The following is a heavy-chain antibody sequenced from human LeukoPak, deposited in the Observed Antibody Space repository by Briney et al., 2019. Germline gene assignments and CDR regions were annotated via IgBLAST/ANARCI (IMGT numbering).Heavy chain of an antibody. CDR1: GFTFSNYG. Sequence: GGSLRLSCAASGFTFSNYGMHWVRQAPGKGLQWVALIWYDGSNKDYADSVKGRFTISRDNSKNTLYLQMNSLRAEDTAVYYCARDFGSRYSDLWGRGTLVTVSS. D-gene: IGHD3-3*01. CDR2: IWYDGSNK. J-gene: IGHJ2*01. CDR3: ARDFGSRYSDL. V-gene: IGHV3-33*01.